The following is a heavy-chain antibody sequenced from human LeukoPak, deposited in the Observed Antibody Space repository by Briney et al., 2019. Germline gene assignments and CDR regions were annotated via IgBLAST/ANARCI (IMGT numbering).Heavy chain of an antibody. CDR2: ISGSGGST. CDR3: AKGSSEIYYYYGMDV. Sequence: GGSLRLSCAASGVTFGSYAMSWVSEAPGKGMERVSAISGSGGSTYYADSVKGRFTISRDNSKNTLYLQMNSLRAEDTAVYYCAKGSSEIYYYYGMDVWGQGTTVTVSS. CDR1: GVTFGSYA. J-gene: IGHJ6*02. V-gene: IGHV3-23*01. D-gene: IGHD6-6*01.